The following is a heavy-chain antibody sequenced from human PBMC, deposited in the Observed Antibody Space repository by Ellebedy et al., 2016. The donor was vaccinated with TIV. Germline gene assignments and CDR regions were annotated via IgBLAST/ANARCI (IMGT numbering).Heavy chain of an antibody. V-gene: IGHV1-46*04. CDR2: INPSGGST. CDR3: VRGRTLKGSRGNWFDP. D-gene: IGHD1-7*01. J-gene: IGHJ5*02. CDR1: GYTFTSYY. Sequence: AASVKVSCKASGYTFTSYYMHWLRPPPGQGLKWMGLINPSGGSTSYAQKLQGRVPMTRNTSISTAYMELSILRSEDTDVYYCVRGRTLKGSRGNWFDPWGQGTLVTVSS.